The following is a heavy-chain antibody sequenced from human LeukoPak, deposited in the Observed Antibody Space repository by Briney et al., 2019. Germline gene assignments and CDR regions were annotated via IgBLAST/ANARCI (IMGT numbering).Heavy chain of an antibody. J-gene: IGHJ3*02. CDR1: GFTFSSYW. CDR3: AEGTGSDAFDI. D-gene: IGHD3-10*01. CDR2: ITSNGGNT. Sequence: GGSLRLSCAASGFTFSSYWMGWVRQAPGKGLEWVSAITSNGGNTYYVDFVKGRFTISRDNSKNTLYLQINSLRAEDTAMYYCAEGTGSDAFDIWGQGTMVTVSS. V-gene: IGHV3-23*01.